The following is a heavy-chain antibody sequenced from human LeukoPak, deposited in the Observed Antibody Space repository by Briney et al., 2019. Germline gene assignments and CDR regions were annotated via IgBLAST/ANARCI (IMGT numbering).Heavy chain of an antibody. CDR2: IYNSGGT. J-gene: IGHJ4*02. Sequence: SETLSLTCTVSGGSVSYYYWSWIRQPPGKGLEWIGYIYNSGGTNYNPSLKSRVTISIDTSKNQFSLKLNSVTAADTAVYYCARLYCGAHCSSSDYFDYWGQGTLVTVSS. CDR3: ARLYCGAHCSSSDYFDY. D-gene: IGHD2-21*02. V-gene: IGHV4-59*02. CDR1: GGSVSYYY.